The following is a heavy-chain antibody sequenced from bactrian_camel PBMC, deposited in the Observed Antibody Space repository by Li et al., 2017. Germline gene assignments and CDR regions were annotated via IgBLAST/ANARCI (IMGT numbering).Heavy chain of an antibody. D-gene: IGHD2*01. CDR2: MDSDDSRT. CDR1: GYTFSSYY. Sequence: VQLVESGGGLIQPGGSLRLSCAASGYTFSSYYMSWVRQAPGKGLEWVSTMDSDDSRTFYRDSVKGRFTISRDNTKNTVYLQMNSLKSEDTALYYCTTSYVGSLSRSQATQVTVS. J-gene: IGHJ4*01. V-gene: IGHV3-2*01.